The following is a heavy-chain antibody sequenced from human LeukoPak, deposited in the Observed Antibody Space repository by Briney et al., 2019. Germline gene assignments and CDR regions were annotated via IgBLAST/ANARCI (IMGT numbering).Heavy chain of an antibody. V-gene: IGHV4-34*01. J-gene: IGHJ3*01. CDR2: INHGRRT. D-gene: IGHD1-20*01. Sequence: PSETLSLTCGVYGGSFSGYYYSWIRQSPGKGLEWIGEINHGRRTNYNPAFKSRVAISVDTSKTQFSLRLTSVSAADTAVFYCARDPVLYNFDSHFLGRRWDVWGQGAMVSVSS. CDR3: ARDPVLYNFDSHFLGRRWDV. CDR1: GGSFSGYY.